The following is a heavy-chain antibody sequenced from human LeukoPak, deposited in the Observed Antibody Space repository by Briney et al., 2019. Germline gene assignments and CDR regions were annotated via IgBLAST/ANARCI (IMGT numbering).Heavy chain of an antibody. V-gene: IGHV3-30*02. J-gene: IGHJ4*02. CDR1: GFTFSSYG. CDR2: IRYDGSNK. CDR3: ARSEGSGWFGNYFDY. Sequence: GGSLRLSCSASGFTFSSYGMHWVRQAPGKGLEWVAFIRYDGSNKYYADSVKGRFTISRDNSKNTLYLQMNSLRAEDTAVYYCARSEGSGWFGNYFDYWGQGTLVTVSS. D-gene: IGHD6-19*01.